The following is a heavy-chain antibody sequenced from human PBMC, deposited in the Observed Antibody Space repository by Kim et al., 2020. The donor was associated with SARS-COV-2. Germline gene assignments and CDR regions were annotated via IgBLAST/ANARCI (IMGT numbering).Heavy chain of an antibody. D-gene: IGHD1-26*01. Sequence: GGSLRLSCGASGFTFSSYAMTWVRQAPGKGLEWVSSISGSGATAYYADPVKGRFTISRDNSKNTLYLQMNSLRAEDTALYYCAKNLPGFVRIVGVFVDYWGQGTLVTASS. CDR1: GFTFSSYA. CDR3: AKNLPGFVRIVGVFVDY. J-gene: IGHJ4*02. CDR2: ISGSGATA. V-gene: IGHV3-23*01.